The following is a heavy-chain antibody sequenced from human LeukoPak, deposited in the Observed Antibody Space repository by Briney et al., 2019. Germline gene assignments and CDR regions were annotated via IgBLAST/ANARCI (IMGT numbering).Heavy chain of an antibody. CDR1: GFTFSNAW. CDR3: TTTHYDYVWGSYRYNVIFDY. V-gene: IGHV3-15*01. D-gene: IGHD3-16*02. CDR2: IKSKTDGGTT. Sequence: PGGSLRLSCAASGFTFSNAWMSWVRQAPGKGLEWVGRIKSKTDGGTTDYAAPVKGRFTISRDDSKSTLYLQMNSLKTEDTAVYYCTTTHYDYVWGSYRYNVIFDYWGQGTLVTVSS. J-gene: IGHJ4*02.